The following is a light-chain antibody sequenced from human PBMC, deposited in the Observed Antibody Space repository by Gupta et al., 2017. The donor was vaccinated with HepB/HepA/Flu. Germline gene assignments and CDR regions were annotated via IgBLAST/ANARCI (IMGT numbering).Light chain of an antibody. CDR2: KAS. Sequence: DNQMTQSPSTLSASEGDRVTITCRASQSISNWLAWYQQKPGKAPKLLIYKASSLESGVPSRFSDSGYGTEFTLTISSLQPDDFATYYCQQYNTDPWTFGQGTKVEIK. CDR3: QQYNTDPWT. CDR1: QSISNW. J-gene: IGKJ1*01. V-gene: IGKV1-5*03.